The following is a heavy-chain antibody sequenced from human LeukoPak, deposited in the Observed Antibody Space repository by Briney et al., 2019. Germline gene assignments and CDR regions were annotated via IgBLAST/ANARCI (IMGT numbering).Heavy chain of an antibody. CDR1: GGSISSSSYY. J-gene: IGHJ5*02. CDR2: MYYSGST. Sequence: PSETLSLTCTVSGGSISSSSYYWGWIRQPPGKGLEWIGSMYYSGSTYYNPSLKSRVTISVDTSKNQFSLKLSSVTAADTAVYYCARLGITFGGVISWFDPWGQGTLVTVSS. CDR3: ARLGITFGGVISWFDP. D-gene: IGHD3-16*01. V-gene: IGHV4-39*01.